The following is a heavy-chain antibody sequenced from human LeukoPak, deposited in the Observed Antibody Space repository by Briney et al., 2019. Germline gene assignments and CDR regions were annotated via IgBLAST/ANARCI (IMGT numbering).Heavy chain of an antibody. CDR3: ARQYSDILTGYHRGELYWYFDL. CDR2: FYYSGIT. Sequence: SETLSLTCTVSGGSISSNNYYWGWIRQPPGKGLEWIGSFYYSGITYYNPSLKSRVTISVDTSKNQFSLKLSSVTAADTAVYYCARQYSDILTGYHRGELYWYFDLWGRGTLVT. J-gene: IGHJ2*01. CDR1: GGSISSNNYY. V-gene: IGHV4-39*01. D-gene: IGHD3-9*01.